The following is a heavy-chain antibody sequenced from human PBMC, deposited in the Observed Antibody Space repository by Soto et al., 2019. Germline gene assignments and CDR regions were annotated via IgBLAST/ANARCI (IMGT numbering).Heavy chain of an antibody. D-gene: IGHD1-26*01. V-gene: IGHV1-69*01. J-gene: IGHJ4*02. Sequence: QVQLVQSGAEVKKPGSSVKVSCKASGGTFSSYSINWVRQAPGQGLEWMGEIIPIFGTANYAQKCQGRVTITADESTSTANMELSSLRSEDTAVYYCARDGGRHSGGIDYWGQGTLVTVSS. CDR1: GGTFSSYS. CDR2: IIPIFGTA. CDR3: ARDGGRHSGGIDY.